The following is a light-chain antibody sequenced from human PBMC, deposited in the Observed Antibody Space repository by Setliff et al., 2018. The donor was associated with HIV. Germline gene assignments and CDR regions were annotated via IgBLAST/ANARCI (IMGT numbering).Light chain of an antibody. Sequence: QSVLTQPPSASGTPGQRVTISCSGTSSNIGSRTVNWYQQVPGTAPKLLIFDNNERPSGVPDRFSASKSGTSASLAISGLQPEDEADYYCVVWDDSLNVWLFGGGTK. CDR3: VVWDDSLNVWL. J-gene: IGLJ3*02. CDR2: DNN. V-gene: IGLV1-44*01. CDR1: SSNIGSRT.